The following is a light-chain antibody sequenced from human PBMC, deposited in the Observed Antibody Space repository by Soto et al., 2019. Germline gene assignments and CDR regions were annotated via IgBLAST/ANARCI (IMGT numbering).Light chain of an antibody. V-gene: IGKV3-20*01. Sequence: EIVLTQSPGTLSLSPGERATLSCRASQSVSSSYLAWYQQKPGQAPRLLIYGASSRATGIPDRFNGSGSGTDFTLTISRLEPEDFAVYYCQQYGSSLWTFGQGTKVDIK. CDR2: GAS. J-gene: IGKJ1*01. CDR3: QQYGSSLWT. CDR1: QSVSSSY.